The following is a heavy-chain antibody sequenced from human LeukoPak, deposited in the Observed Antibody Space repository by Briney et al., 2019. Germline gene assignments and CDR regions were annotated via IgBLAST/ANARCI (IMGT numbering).Heavy chain of an antibody. V-gene: IGHV1-69*01. J-gene: IGHJ6*02. Sequence: SVKVSRKASGGTFSSYAISWVRQAPGQGLEWMGGIIPIFGTANYAQKFQGRVTITADESTSTAYMELSSLRSEDTAVYYCARDMPKTTIFGVVIDDYYYYGMDVWGQGTTVTVSS. D-gene: IGHD3-3*01. CDR1: GGTFSSYA. CDR2: IIPIFGTA. CDR3: ARDMPKTTIFGVVIDDYYYYGMDV.